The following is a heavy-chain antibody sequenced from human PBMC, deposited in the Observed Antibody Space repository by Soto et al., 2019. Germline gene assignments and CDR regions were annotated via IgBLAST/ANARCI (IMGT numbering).Heavy chain of an antibody. CDR1: GDSVSSNSAA. CDR2: TYYRSKWYN. V-gene: IGHV6-1*01. Sequence: SQTLSLTCAISGDSVSSNSAAWNWIRQSPSRGLEWLGRTYYRSKWYNDYAVSVKSRITINPDTSKNQFSLQLNSVTPEDTAVYYCARDRAYYYDSSGYYHDAFDIWGQGAMVTV. D-gene: IGHD3-22*01. CDR3: ARDRAYYYDSSGYYHDAFDI. J-gene: IGHJ3*02.